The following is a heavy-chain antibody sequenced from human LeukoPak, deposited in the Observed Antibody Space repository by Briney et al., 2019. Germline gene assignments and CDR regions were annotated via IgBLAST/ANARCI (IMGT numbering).Heavy chain of an antibody. Sequence: SGPTLVNPTQTLTLTCSFSGFSLTTHGVGVGWIRQPPAKALEWLAVIYWNDDKHNSPFLKSKLTITKDASKEQVVLTVTNMDPVDTATYYCARSQVTGTYRFDYWGQGTLVTVSS. V-gene: IGHV2-5*01. CDR1: GFSLTTHGVG. CDR2: IYWNDDK. J-gene: IGHJ4*02. D-gene: IGHD1-7*01. CDR3: ARSQVTGTYRFDY.